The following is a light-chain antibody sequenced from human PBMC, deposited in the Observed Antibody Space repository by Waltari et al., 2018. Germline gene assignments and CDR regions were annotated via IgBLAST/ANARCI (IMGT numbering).Light chain of an antibody. CDR3: QQYNNWPRGT. V-gene: IGKV3-15*01. J-gene: IGKJ5*01. CDR1: QSVSSN. Sequence: ATLSVSPGERATLSCRASQSVSSNLAWYQQKPGQAPRLLIYGASTRATGIPARFSGSGSGTEFTLTISSLQSEDFAVYYCQQYNNWPRGTFGQGTRLEIK. CDR2: GAS.